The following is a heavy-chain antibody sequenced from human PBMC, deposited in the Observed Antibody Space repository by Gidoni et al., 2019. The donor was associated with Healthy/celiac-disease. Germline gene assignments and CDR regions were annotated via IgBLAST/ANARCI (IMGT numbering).Heavy chain of an antibody. V-gene: IGHV3-7*01. D-gene: IGHD3-16*02. CDR2: RKQDGSEK. Sequence: EVQLVESGGGLVQPGGSLRLSCAASGFTFSSYGMSWVRQAPGKGLEWVANRKQDGSEKYYVDSVKGRFTISRGNAKNSLYLQMNSLRAEDTAVYYCAREPMITFGGVIVDAFDIWGQGTMVTVSS. CDR1: GFTFSSYG. CDR3: AREPMITFGGVIVDAFDI. J-gene: IGHJ3*02.